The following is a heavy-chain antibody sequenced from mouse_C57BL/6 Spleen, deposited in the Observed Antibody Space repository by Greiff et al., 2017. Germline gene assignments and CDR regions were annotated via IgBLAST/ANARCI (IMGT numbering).Heavy chain of an antibody. V-gene: IGHV1-26*01. D-gene: IGHD1-1*01. CDR3: ARSRFITQLARFAY. Sequence: EVKLQESGPELVKPGASVKISCKASGYTFTDYYMNWVKQSHGKSLEWIGDINPNNGGTSYNQKFKGKATLTVDKSSSTAYMELRSLTSADSAVYYCARSRFITQLARFAYWGQGTLVTVSA. CDR1: GYTFTDYY. J-gene: IGHJ3*01. CDR2: INPNNGGT.